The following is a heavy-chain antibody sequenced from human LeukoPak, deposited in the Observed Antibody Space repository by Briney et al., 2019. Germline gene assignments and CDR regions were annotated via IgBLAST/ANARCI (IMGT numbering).Heavy chain of an antibody. CDR2: INPNSGVT. CDR1: GYTFTGYY. D-gene: IGHD3-22*01. Sequence: ASVKVSCKSSGYTFTGYYMHWMRQAPGQGLEWMGWINPNSGVTNYAQKFQGRVTMTRDTSISTAHMELSRLRSDDTAVYYCARTYYDSSGYVPFDYWGQGTLVTVSS. J-gene: IGHJ4*02. V-gene: IGHV1-2*02. CDR3: ARTYYDSSGYVPFDY.